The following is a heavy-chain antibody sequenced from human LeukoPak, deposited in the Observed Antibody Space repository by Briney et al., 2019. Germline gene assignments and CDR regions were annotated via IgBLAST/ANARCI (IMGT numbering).Heavy chain of an antibody. CDR1: GDSVSSYSAA. V-gene: IGHV6-1*01. CDR3: AVLVNDYDSSGYYHNDY. J-gene: IGHJ4*02. Sequence: SQTLSLTCAISGDSVSSYSAAWNWISQSPSRGLEWLGRTYYRSKGYNDYAVSVKSRITINPDTSKYQVYLQLNSVTPEDTAVDHCAVLVNDYDSSGYYHNDYWGQGTLVTVSS. CDR2: TYYRSKGYN. D-gene: IGHD3-22*01.